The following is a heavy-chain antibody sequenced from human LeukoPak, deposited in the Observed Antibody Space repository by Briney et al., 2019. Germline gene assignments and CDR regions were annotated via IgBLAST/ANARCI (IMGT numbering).Heavy chain of an antibody. CDR2: IYYSGST. J-gene: IGHJ4*02. CDR3: ARAKAVAMAFDY. CDR1: GGSISSSSYY. V-gene: IGHV4-39*01. D-gene: IGHD5-12*01. Sequence: SETLSLTCTVSGGSISSSSYYWGWIRQPPGKGLEWIGSIYYSGSTYYNPSLKSRVTISVDTSKNQFSLKLSSVTAADTAVYYCARAKAVAMAFDYWGQETLVTVSS.